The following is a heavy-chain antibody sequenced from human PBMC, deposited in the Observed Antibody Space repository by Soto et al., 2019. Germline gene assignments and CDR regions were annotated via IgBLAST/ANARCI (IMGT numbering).Heavy chain of an antibody. J-gene: IGHJ4*02. V-gene: IGHV3-30-3*02. D-gene: IGHD3-3*01. CDR3: TKEGLFWSGSFDS. CDR2: VSYDGITK. CDR1: GFTFRSYP. Sequence: GGSLRLSCAASGFTFRSYPMHWVRQAPGKGLEWVAIVSYDGITKYADSVKGRFTISRDNSNNTLFLQMNSLRTEDTAVYYCTKEGLFWSGSFDSWGQGTVVTVS.